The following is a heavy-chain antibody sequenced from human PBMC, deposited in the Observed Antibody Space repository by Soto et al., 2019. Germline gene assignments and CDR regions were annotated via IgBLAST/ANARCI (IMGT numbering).Heavy chain of an antibody. CDR3: ARVSVAGTTTFFDY. Sequence: GASVKVSCKASGGTFSSYAISWVRQAPGQGLEWMGGIIPIFGTANYAQKFQGRVTITADKSTSTAYMELSSLRSEDTAVYYCARVSVAGTTTFFDYWGQGTLVTVSS. D-gene: IGHD6-19*01. J-gene: IGHJ4*02. V-gene: IGHV1-69*06. CDR2: IIPIFGTA. CDR1: GGTFSSYA.